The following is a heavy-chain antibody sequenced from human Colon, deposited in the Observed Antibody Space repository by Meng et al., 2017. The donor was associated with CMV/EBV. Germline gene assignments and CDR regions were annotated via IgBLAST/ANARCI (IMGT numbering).Heavy chain of an antibody. Sequence: GESLKISCEASGFVFSNYEMIWVRQAPGKGLEWVAYVGSRGSTTYYADSVKGRFTISRDNGKKSLFLQMNNLGAEDTAVYYCARSRAAADVDYWGQGTLVTVSS. CDR3: ARSRAAADVDY. D-gene: IGHD6-13*01. J-gene: IGHJ4*02. CDR2: VGSRGSTT. CDR1: GFVFSNYE. V-gene: IGHV3-48*03.